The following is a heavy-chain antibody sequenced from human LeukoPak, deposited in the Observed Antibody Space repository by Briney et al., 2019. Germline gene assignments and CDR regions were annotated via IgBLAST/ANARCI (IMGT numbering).Heavy chain of an antibody. Sequence: ASVKVSCKASGYTFTSYYMHWVRQAPGQGLEWMGIINPSGGSTTYAQKFQGRVTMTRDTSTSTVYMELSSLRSEDTAVYYCARATRYYDSSGYPTLATYYFDYWGQGTLVTVSS. J-gene: IGHJ4*02. V-gene: IGHV1-46*01. D-gene: IGHD3-22*01. CDR1: GYTFTSYY. CDR2: INPSGGST. CDR3: ARATRYYDSSGYPTLATYYFDY.